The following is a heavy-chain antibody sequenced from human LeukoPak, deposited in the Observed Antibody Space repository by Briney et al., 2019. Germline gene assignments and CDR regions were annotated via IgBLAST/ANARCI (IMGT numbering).Heavy chain of an antibody. D-gene: IGHD6-13*01. CDR3: TGVSRSSWYDY. CDR2: IKSKTDGGTP. CDR1: GFTFSSYA. J-gene: IGHJ4*02. V-gene: IGHV3-15*01. Sequence: GGSLRLSCAASGFTFSSYAMSWVRQAPGKGLEWVGRIKSKTDGGTPDYAAPVKGRFTISRDDSKNTLYLQMNSLKTEDTAVYYCTGVSRSSWYDYWGQGTLVTVSS.